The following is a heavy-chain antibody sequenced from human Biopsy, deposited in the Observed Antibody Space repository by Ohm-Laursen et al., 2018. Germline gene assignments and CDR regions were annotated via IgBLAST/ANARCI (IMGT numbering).Heavy chain of an antibody. V-gene: IGHV4-4*07. CDR2: IYSSGST. CDR3: ARWTPEYDSSRYYLDAFDI. Sequence: SETLSLTCTVSGGSLSSYYWSWIRQPAGKGLEWIGRIYSSGSTNYNPSLKSRVTLSMDTSKRQFSLKLRFVTAADTAVYYCARWTPEYDSSRYYLDAFDIWGQGTKVTVSS. J-gene: IGHJ3*02. CDR1: GGSLSSYY. D-gene: IGHD3-22*01.